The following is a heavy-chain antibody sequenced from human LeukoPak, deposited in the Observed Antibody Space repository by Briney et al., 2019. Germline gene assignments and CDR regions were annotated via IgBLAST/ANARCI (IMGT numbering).Heavy chain of an antibody. CDR3: ARESGSGEFDY. CDR2: ISSSSSYI. J-gene: IGHJ4*02. Sequence: PGGSLRLSCAASGFTFSSYKVNWVRQAQGKGLEWVSSISSSSSYIYYADSVKGRFTISRDNARNSLYLQMNSLRAEDTAVYYCARESGSGEFDYWGQGTLVTVSS. D-gene: IGHD2-15*01. CDR1: GFTFSSYK. V-gene: IGHV3-21*01.